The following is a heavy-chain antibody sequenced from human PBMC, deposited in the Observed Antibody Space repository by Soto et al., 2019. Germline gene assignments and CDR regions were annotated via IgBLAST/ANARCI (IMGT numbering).Heavy chain of an antibody. CDR3: ARDPKFPYNWNYLLDY. CDR2: ISSSGSTI. J-gene: IGHJ4*02. V-gene: IGHV3-11*01. D-gene: IGHD1-7*01. CDR1: GFTFSDYY. Sequence: GGSLRLSCAASGFTFSDYYMSWIRQAPGKGLEWVSYISSSGSTIYYADSVKGRFTISRDNAKNSLYLQMNSLRAEDTAVYYCARDPKFPYNWNYLLDYWGQGTLVTVSS.